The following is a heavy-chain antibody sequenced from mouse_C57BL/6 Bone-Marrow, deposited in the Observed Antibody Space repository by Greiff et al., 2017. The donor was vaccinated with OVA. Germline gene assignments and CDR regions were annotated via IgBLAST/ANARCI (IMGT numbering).Heavy chain of an antibody. V-gene: IGHV10-1*01. Sequence: EVKLVESGGGLVQPKGSLKLSCAASGFSFNTYAMNWVRQAPGKGLEWVARIRSKSNNYATYYADSVKDRFTISRDDSESMLYLQMNNLKTEDTAIYYCVKNSDYYGSSYEAMDYWGQGTSVTVSS. CDR2: IRSKSNNYAT. CDR1: GFSFNTYA. J-gene: IGHJ4*01. CDR3: VKNSDYYGSSYEAMDY. D-gene: IGHD1-1*01.